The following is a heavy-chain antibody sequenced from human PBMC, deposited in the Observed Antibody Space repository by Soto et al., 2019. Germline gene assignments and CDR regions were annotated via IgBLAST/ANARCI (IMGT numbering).Heavy chain of an antibody. CDR1: GYRFSSYW. V-gene: IGHV5-51*01. Sequence: PGESLKISCKGSGYRFSSYWIAWVRQMPGKGLEWMGIIYPGDSDTRYSPSFEGQVTISADKSNSTAYLQWSSLKASDTVMYYCARQGSNGAYYYYGMDVWGQGTTVTVSS. D-gene: IGHD3-16*01. CDR2: IYPGDSDT. CDR3: ARQGSNGAYYYYGMDV. J-gene: IGHJ6*02.